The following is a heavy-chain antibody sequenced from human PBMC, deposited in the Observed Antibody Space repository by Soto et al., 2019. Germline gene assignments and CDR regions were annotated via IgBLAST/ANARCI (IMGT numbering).Heavy chain of an antibody. CDR2: IISIYGSA. CDR3: ARDGDGYFDY. CDR1: GGTFRSYA. J-gene: IGHJ4*02. Sequence: SVKVSCKASGGTFRSYAISWVRQAPGQGLEWVGGIISIYGSANYEQKFQGRVTMTADETTSTAYMQLSSLRSEDTSVYYCARDGDGYFDYWGQGTLVTLSS. V-gene: IGHV1-69*13. D-gene: IGHD7-27*01.